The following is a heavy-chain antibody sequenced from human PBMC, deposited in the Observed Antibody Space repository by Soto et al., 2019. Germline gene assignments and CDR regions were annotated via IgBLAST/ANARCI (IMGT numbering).Heavy chain of an antibody. CDR1: GASVSSETHF. J-gene: IGHJ4*02. D-gene: IGHD1-26*01. Sequence: TLSLTCRVSGASVSSETHFWTWIRQPPGKGLEWIGYVYRTGITNSNPALTSRVTVSADRSKNQFSLTLRSVTAADTAVYYCVREDMSGTYYFDYWGPGIQVTVS. CDR2: VYRTGIT. CDR3: VREDMSGTYYFDY. V-gene: IGHV4-61*01.